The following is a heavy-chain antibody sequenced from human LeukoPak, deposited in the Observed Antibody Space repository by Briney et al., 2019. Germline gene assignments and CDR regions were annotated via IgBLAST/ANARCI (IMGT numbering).Heavy chain of an antibody. CDR3: ASGGYYYDSSGDLNWFDP. Sequence: SETLSLTCAVYGGSFSGYYWSWIRQPPGKGLEWIGEINHSGSTNYNPSLKSRVTISVDTSKNQFSLKLGSVTAADTAVYYCASGGYYYDSSGDLNWFDPWGQGTLVTVSS. D-gene: IGHD3-22*01. CDR2: INHSGST. V-gene: IGHV4-34*01. J-gene: IGHJ5*02. CDR1: GGSFSGYY.